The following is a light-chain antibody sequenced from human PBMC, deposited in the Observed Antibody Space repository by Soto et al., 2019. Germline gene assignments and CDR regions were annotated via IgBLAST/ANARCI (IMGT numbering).Light chain of an antibody. CDR1: QSVSSSY. Sequence: EIVLTQSPGTLSLSPGERATLSCRASQSVSSSYLAWYQQKPGQAPRLLIYGASSRATGITDRFNGSGSGTDFTLTISRLEPEDFAVYYCQPYGSSLFTFGPGTKVDIK. CDR3: QPYGSSLFT. V-gene: IGKV3-20*01. CDR2: GAS. J-gene: IGKJ3*01.